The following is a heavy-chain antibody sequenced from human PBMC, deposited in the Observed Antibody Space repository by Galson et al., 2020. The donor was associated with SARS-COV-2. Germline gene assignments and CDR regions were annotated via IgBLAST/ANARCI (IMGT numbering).Heavy chain of an antibody. CDR3: ARDSLSLWFGELQLAKDY. CDR1: GFTFSSYS. V-gene: IGHV3-21*01. D-gene: IGHD3-10*01. CDR2: ISSSSSYI. J-gene: IGHJ4*02. Sequence: GGSLRLSCAASGFTFSSYSMNWVRQAPGKGLEWVSSISSSSSYIYYADSVKGRFTISRDNAKNSLYLQMNSLRAEDTAVYYCARDSLSLWFGELQLAKDYWGQGTLVTVSS.